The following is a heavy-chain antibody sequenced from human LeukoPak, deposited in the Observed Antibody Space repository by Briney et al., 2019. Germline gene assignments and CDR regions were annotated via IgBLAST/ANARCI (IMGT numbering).Heavy chain of an antibody. CDR1: GFTFSSYA. CDR3: AKDSGYRIGWYRFDC. CDR2: ISGSGGGT. V-gene: IGHV3-23*01. D-gene: IGHD6-19*01. J-gene: IGHJ4*02. Sequence: GGSLRLSCAASGFTFSSYAMSWVRQAPEKGLEWVSTISGSGGGTYYADSVKGRFTISRDNSKNTLYLQLNSLRGDDTAVYYCAKDSGYRIGWYRFDCWGQGTLVAVSS.